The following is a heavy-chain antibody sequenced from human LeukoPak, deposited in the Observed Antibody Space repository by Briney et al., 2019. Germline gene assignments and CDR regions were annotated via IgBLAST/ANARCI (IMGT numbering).Heavy chain of an antibody. CDR3: AKGNSKTYYDFWSAYTDV. V-gene: IGHV3-23*01. J-gene: IGHJ6*04. CDR2: ISGSGGST. CDR1: GFTFSSYA. D-gene: IGHD3-3*01. Sequence: GGSLRLSCAASGFTFSSYAMSWVRQDPGKGLEWVSAISGSGGSTYNADSVKGRFTISRDNSENTLYLQMNSLRAEGTAVYYCAKGNSKTYYDFWSAYTDVWGKGTTVTVSS.